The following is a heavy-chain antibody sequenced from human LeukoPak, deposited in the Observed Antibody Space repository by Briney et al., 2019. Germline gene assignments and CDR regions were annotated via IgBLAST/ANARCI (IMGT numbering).Heavy chain of an antibody. CDR1: GFISDIYA. D-gene: IGHD6-19*01. J-gene: IGHJ4*02. CDR3: ARESETSGWYDY. Sequence: GGSLRLSCGAPGFISDIYAIHWVRQAPGQGLEWVSLISGDGGSTFYADSVRGRFTISRDNTRKSLSLQMSSLRSEDTALYYCARESETSGWYDYWGQGTLVTVSS. V-gene: IGHV3-43*02. CDR2: ISGDGGST.